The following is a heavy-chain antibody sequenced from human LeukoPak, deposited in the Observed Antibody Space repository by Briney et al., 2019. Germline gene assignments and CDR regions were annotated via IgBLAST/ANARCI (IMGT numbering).Heavy chain of an antibody. CDR3: ARYTSMTN. Sequence: GGSLRLSCAASGFTFSSYGMHWVRQAPGRGLEWVSFISFDGSNKDYADSVKGRFTISRDNAKNSLFLQMNSLRAEDTAVYFCARYTSMTNWGQGTLVTVAS. J-gene: IGHJ4*02. D-gene: IGHD5-18*01. CDR2: ISFDGSNK. V-gene: IGHV3-33*05. CDR1: GFTFSSYG.